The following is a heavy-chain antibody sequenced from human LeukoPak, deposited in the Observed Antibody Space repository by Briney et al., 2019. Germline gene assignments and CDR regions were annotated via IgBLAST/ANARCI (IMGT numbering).Heavy chain of an antibody. J-gene: IGHJ4*02. D-gene: IGHD2-2*01. CDR2: KNPNSGNT. V-gene: IGHV1-8*03. Sequence: ASVKVSCKASGYTFTSYDINWVRQATGQGLEWMGWKNPNSGNTGYAQKFQGRVTITRNTSISTAYMELSSLRSEDTAEYYCARGRVPAAIQDYWGQGTLVTVSS. CDR1: GYTFTSYD. CDR3: ARGRVPAAIQDY.